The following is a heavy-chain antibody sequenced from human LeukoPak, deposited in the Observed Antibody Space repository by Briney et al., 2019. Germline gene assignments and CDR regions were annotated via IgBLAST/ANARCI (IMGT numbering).Heavy chain of an antibody. CDR3: ASGPAGDYSTFYSWFDP. CDR1: GFASSSYA. D-gene: IGHD4-11*01. V-gene: IGHV3-21*01. CDR2: ISSSSSYI. Sequence: GGSLRLSCAASGFASSSYAMHWVRQAPGKGLEWVSSISSSSSYIYYADSVKGRFTISRDNAKNSLYLQMNSLRAEDTAVYYCASGPAGDYSTFYSWFDPWGQGTLVSVSS. J-gene: IGHJ5*02.